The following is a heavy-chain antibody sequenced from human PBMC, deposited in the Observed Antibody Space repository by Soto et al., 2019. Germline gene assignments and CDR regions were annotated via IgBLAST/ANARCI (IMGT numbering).Heavy chain of an antibody. CDR1: GDSVSSNSAA. Sequence: SQTLSLTCAISGDSVSSNSAAWNWIRQSPSRGLEWLGRTYYRSKWYNDYAVSVKSRITINPDTSKNQFSLQLNSVTPEDTAVYYCARALSPGYCSGGSCYHLWLDPWCQGTLVTVSS. V-gene: IGHV6-1*01. CDR3: ARALSPGYCSGGSCYHLWLDP. D-gene: IGHD2-15*01. J-gene: IGHJ5*02. CDR2: TYYRSKWYN.